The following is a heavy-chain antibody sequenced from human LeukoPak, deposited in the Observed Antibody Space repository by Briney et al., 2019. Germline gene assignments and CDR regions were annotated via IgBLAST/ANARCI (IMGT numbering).Heavy chain of an antibody. D-gene: IGHD3-3*01. J-gene: IGHJ4*02. CDR1: GYTFRNYG. CDR3: ARDPSNTSGYQIYFDY. CDR2: ISAYNGDT. Sequence: ASVTVSCTASGYTFRNYGISWVRQAPGQGLEWMGWISAYNGDTHYAQKVRGRVIMTTDTSTSTAYMELRSLRSDDTAVYYCARDPSNTSGYQIYFDYWGQGTLVTVSS. V-gene: IGHV1-18*01.